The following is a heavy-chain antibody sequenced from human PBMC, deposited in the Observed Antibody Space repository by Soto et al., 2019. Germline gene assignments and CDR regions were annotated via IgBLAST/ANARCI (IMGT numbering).Heavy chain of an antibody. Sequence: ASVKVSCKASGGTFSSYAISWVRQAPGQGLEWMGGIIPIFGTANYAQKFQGRVTITADESTSTAYMELSGLRSEDTAVYYCARGEPHWDEWDSSGYYSPGPWPFDYWGQGTLVTVSS. J-gene: IGHJ4*02. V-gene: IGHV1-69*13. CDR1: GGTFSSYA. CDR3: ARGEPHWDEWDSSGYYSPGPWPFDY. D-gene: IGHD3-22*01. CDR2: IIPIFGTA.